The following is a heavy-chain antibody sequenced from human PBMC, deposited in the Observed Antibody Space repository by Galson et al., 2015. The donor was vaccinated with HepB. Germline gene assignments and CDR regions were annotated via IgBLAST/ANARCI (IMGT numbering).Heavy chain of an antibody. Sequence: SLRLSCAASGFTFSSYAMHWVRQAPGKGLEYVSAISSNGGSTYYANSVKGRFTISRDNSKNTLYLQMGSLRAEDMAVYYCARGPVAAPWGYYFDYWGQGTLVTVSS. CDR3: ARGPVAAPWGYYFDY. D-gene: IGHD6-19*01. CDR1: GFTFSSYA. J-gene: IGHJ4*02. V-gene: IGHV3-64*01. CDR2: ISSNGGST.